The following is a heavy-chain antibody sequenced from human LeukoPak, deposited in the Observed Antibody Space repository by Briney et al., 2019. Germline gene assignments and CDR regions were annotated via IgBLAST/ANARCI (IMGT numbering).Heavy chain of an antibody. CDR3: ARQMMGSSWLIQH. V-gene: IGHV4-39*01. CDR1: GGSISSSDYY. J-gene: IGHJ1*01. D-gene: IGHD6-13*01. CDR2: IYYSGTT. Sequence: PSETLSLTCTVSGGSISSSDYYWGWIRQPPGKGLEWIGTIYYSGTTYYNPSLKSRVTISVDTSKNQFSLRLNSVTAADTAVYYCARQMMGSSWLIQHWGQGTLVTVSS.